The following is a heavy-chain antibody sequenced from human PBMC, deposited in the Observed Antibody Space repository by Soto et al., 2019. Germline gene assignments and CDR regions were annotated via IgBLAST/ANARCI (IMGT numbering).Heavy chain of an antibody. D-gene: IGHD6-19*01. CDR2: ISWNSGSI. V-gene: IGHV3-9*01. CDR1: GFTFDDYA. CDR3: AKDKDIAVAGGGGAFDI. J-gene: IGHJ3*02. Sequence: EVQLVESGGGLVQPGRSLRLSCAASGFTFDDYAMHWVRQAPGKGLEWVSGISWNSGSIGYADSVKGRFTISRDNAKNYLYLQMNSLRAEDTALYYCAKDKDIAVAGGGGAFDIWGQGTMVTVSS.